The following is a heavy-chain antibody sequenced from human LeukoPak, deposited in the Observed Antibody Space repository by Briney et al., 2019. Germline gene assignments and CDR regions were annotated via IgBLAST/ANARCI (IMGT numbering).Heavy chain of an antibody. D-gene: IGHD4-17*01. CDR3: ARASLYGDYVLAPDL. V-gene: IGHV4-4*07. Sequence: PSETLSLTCTVSGGSICSYYWSWIRQPAGKGLEWIGRIYTSGSTNYNPSPKSRVTMSVDTSKNQFSLKLSSVTAADTAVYYCARASLYGDYVLAPDLWGRGTLVTVSS. J-gene: IGHJ2*01. CDR2: IYTSGST. CDR1: GGSICSYY.